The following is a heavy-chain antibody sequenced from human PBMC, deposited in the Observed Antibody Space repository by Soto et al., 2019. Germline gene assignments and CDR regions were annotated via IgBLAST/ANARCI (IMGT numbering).Heavy chain of an antibody. CDR1: GYIFTNFY. Sequence: QVQLVQPGAEVKKPGASVKFSCKASGYIFTNFYIHWVRQAPGQGLEWIGIINPNGGSTNYAQNFQGRVTMTRDTSTSTVYMDLSSLGSEDTAVYYCTRGLASGAYWGQGTLITVSS. CDR3: TRGLASGAY. J-gene: IGHJ4*02. D-gene: IGHD6-6*01. CDR2: INPNGGST. V-gene: IGHV1-46*03.